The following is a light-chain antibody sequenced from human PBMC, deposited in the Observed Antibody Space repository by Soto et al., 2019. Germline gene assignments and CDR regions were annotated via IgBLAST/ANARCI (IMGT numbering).Light chain of an antibody. J-gene: IGKJ1*01. CDR2: VAS. CDR3: QQYNNWPRT. Sequence: EIVMTQSPATLSVSPGERATLFCRASQSVSSNLAWYQQKPDQAPRLLIYVASIRATGVPARFSGSGSGTEFTLTISSLQSEDFAVYYCQQYNNWPRTFGQGTKVEIK. CDR1: QSVSSN. V-gene: IGKV3-15*01.